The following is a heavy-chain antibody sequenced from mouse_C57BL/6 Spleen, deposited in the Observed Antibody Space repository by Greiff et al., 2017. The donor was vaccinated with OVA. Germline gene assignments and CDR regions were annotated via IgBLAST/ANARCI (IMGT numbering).Heavy chain of an antibody. CDR1: GYTFTDYN. CDR2: INPNNGGT. D-gene: IGHD1-1*01. CDR3: ARNYGSTNWYFDV. V-gene: IGHV1-22*01. Sequence: EVKLEESGPELVKPGASVKMSCKASGYTFTDYNMHWVKQSHGKSLEWIGYINPNNGGTSYNQKFKGKATLTVNKSSSTAYMELRSLTSEDSAVYYCARNYGSTNWYFDVWGTGTTVTVSS. J-gene: IGHJ1*03.